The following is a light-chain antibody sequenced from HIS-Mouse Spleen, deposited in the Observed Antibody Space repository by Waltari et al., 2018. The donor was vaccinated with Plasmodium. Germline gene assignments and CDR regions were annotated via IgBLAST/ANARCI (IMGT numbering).Light chain of an antibody. V-gene: IGLV4-69*01. J-gene: IGLJ2*01. CDR1: SGHSSYA. CDR3: QTWGTGMGV. CDR2: LNSDGSH. Sequence: QLVLTQSPSASASLGASVKLTCTLSSGHSSYAIAWHQQQPGQGPRYLMKLNSDGSHSKGDGIPDRFSGYSSGAERYLTISSLQSEDEADYYCQTWGTGMGVFGGGTKLTVL.